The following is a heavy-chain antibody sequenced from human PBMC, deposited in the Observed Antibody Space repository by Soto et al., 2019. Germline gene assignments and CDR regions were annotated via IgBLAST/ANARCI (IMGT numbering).Heavy chain of an antibody. CDR3: AREPYDFWSGWGGPDY. J-gene: IGHJ4*02. CDR1: GFTFSRYA. D-gene: IGHD3-3*01. CDR2: ISFDGSDR. Sequence: QVQLVESGGGVVQPGRSLRLSCAASGFTFSRYAMYWVRQAPGKGLEWVAIISFDGSDRYYADSVKGRFTISRDNSKNTLYLQMNSLRAEDTTVYYCAREPYDFWSGWGGPDYWGQGTLVTVSS. V-gene: IGHV3-30-3*01.